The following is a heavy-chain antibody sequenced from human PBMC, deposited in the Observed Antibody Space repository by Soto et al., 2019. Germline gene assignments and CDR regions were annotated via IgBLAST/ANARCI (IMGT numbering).Heavy chain of an antibody. CDR1: GGSISSFF. CDR3: ANFHWYFDL. J-gene: IGHJ2*01. V-gene: IGHV4-59*01. CDR2: IYYTGST. Sequence: QVQLQESGPGLVKPSETLSLTSTVSGGSISSFFWIWIGQPPGKGLEWIGYIYYTGSTNYNPSLKSRVTISVDTSKNQFSPQLSSVTAADTAVYYCANFHWYFDLWGRGTLVTVSS.